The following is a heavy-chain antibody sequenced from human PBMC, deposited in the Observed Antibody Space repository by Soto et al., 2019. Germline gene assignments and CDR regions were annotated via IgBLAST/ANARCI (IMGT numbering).Heavy chain of an antibody. CDR3: ARIVAPGTQGWFDP. D-gene: IGHD1-1*01. CDR1: DSSVSSSYW. J-gene: IGHJ5*02. Sequence: SETLSLTCAVSDSSVSSSYWWGWIRQPPGKGLEWVGYISYNGDTYSNPSLKRRVSMSVDTSKNHFSLKLDSVTAIDTATYYCARIVAPGTQGWFDPLGQGTLGTFAS. V-gene: IGHV4-28*01. CDR2: ISYNGDT.